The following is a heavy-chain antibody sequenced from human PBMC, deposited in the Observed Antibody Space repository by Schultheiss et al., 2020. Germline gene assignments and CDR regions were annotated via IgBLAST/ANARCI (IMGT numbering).Heavy chain of an antibody. V-gene: IGHV3-7*01. Sequence: GGSLRLSCAASGFTFSLYWMSWVRQAPGKGLEWVAIIKQDGSERYYVDSVKGRFTISRDNAKNSLYLQMNSLRVEDSGVYYCARAWQELIQGWVDPWGQGTLVTVSS. CDR2: IKQDGSER. J-gene: IGHJ5*02. CDR3: ARAWQELIQGWVDP. CDR1: GFTFSLYW. D-gene: IGHD5-18*01.